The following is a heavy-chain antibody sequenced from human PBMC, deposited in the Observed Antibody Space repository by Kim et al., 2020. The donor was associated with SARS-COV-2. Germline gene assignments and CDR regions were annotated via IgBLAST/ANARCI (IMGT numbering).Heavy chain of an antibody. CDR3: QSATTTCRSGDVFDD. V-gene: IGHV4-59*01. CDR2: IYYSGST. CDR1: GGSISSYY. D-gene: IGHD1-1*01. Sequence: SETLSLTCTVSGGSISSYYWIWIRQPQGKGLEWIGYIYYSGSTNYNPSLKRRFTISVATSTNQISLKLTPVTVAATAEASCQSATTTCRSGDVFDDWG. J-gene: IGHJ3*01.